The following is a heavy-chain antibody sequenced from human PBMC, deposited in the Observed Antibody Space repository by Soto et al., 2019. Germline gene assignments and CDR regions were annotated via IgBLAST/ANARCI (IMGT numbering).Heavy chain of an antibody. J-gene: IGHJ4*02. D-gene: IGHD3-22*01. CDR2: ISGSGGST. CDR1: GFTFSSYA. CDR3: AKEDYYDSSGYWDGFDY. V-gene: IGHV3-23*01. Sequence: GGSLRLSCAASGFTFSSYAMSWVRQAPGKGLEWVSAISGSGGSTYYADSVKGRFTISRDNSKNTLYLQMNSLRAEDTAVYFCAKEDYYDSSGYWDGFDYWGQGTLVTVSS.